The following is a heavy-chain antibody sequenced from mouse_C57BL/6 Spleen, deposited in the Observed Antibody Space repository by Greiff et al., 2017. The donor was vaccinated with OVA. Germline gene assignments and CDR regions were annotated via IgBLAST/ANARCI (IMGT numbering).Heavy chain of an antibody. D-gene: IGHD1-1*01. CDR2: INPSNGGT. CDR3: ARGENYYGKNFDY. V-gene: IGHV1-53*01. Sequence: QVQLQQPGTELVKPGASVKLSCKASGYTFTSYWMHWVKQRPGQGLEWIGNINPSNGGTNYNEKFKSKATLTGDKSSSTAYMQLSSLTSEDSAVYYCARGENYYGKNFDYWGQGTTLTVSS. J-gene: IGHJ2*01. CDR1: GYTFTSYW.